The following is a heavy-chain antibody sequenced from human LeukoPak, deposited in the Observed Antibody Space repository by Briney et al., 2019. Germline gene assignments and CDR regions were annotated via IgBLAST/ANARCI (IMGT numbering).Heavy chain of an antibody. J-gene: IGHJ4*02. V-gene: IGHV3-9*03. CDR1: GFTFDDYA. CDR2: ISWNSGSI. Sequence: GGSLRLSCAASGFTFDDYAMHWVRQAPGKGLEWVSGISWNSGSIGYADSVKGRFTISRDNAKNSLYLQMNSLRAEDMALYYCARAVPGFDYWGQGTLVTVSS. D-gene: IGHD1-14*01. CDR3: ARAVPGFDY.